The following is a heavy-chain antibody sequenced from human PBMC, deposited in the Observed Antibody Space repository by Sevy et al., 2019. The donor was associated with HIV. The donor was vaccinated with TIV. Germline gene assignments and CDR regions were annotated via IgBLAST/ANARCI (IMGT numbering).Heavy chain of an antibody. J-gene: IGHJ4*02. Sequence: SETLSLTCTVSGGSISSYYWSWIRQPPGKGLEWIGDIYYSGSTNYNPSLKSRVTISVDTSKNQFSLKLSSVTAADTAVYYCTRERPEHAFDYWGQGTLVTVSS. CDR1: GGSISSYY. D-gene: IGHD6-25*01. CDR2: IYYSGST. CDR3: TRERPEHAFDY. V-gene: IGHV4-59*01.